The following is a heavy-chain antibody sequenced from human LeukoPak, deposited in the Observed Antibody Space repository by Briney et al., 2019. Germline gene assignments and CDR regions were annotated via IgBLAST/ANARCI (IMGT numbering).Heavy chain of an antibody. Sequence: GGSLRLSCAASGFTFSDYYMNWVRQAPGKGLEWVSSISSSSSYIYYADSVKGRFTISRDNAKNSLYLQMNSLRAEDAAVYYCARDRHGSQTGTTSIDYWGQGTLVTVSS. D-gene: IGHD1-1*01. V-gene: IGHV3-21*01. J-gene: IGHJ4*02. CDR2: ISSSSSYI. CDR3: ARDRHGSQTGTTSIDY. CDR1: GFTFSDYY.